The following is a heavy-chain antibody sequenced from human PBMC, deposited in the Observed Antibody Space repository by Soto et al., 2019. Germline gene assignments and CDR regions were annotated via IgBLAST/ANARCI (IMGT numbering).Heavy chain of an antibody. V-gene: IGHV3-30*18. J-gene: IGHJ4*02. CDR2: ISYGGSNK. CDR3: AKDQIGDYYYDSSGTIDY. Sequence: QVQLVESGGGVVQPGRSLRLSCAASGFTFSSYGMHWVRQAPGKGLEWVAVISYGGSNKYYADSVKGRFTISRDNSKNTLYLQMNSLRAEDTAVYYCAKDQIGDYYYDSSGTIDYWGQGTLVTVSS. CDR1: GFTFSSYG. D-gene: IGHD3-22*01.